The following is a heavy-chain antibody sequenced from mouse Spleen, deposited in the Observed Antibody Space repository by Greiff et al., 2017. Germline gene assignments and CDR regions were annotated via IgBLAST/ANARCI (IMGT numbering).Heavy chain of an antibody. Sequence: QVQLQQSGAELAKPGASVKLSCKASGYTFTSYWMHWVKQRPGQGLEWIGYINPSSGYTKYNQKFKDKATLTADKSSSTAYMQLSSLTYEDSAVYYCAGRLRRDYYAMDYWGQGTSVTVSS. CDR2: INPSSGYT. J-gene: IGHJ4*01. CDR1: GYTFTSYW. CDR3: AGRLRRDYYAMDY. V-gene: IGHV1-7*01. D-gene: IGHD2-2*01.